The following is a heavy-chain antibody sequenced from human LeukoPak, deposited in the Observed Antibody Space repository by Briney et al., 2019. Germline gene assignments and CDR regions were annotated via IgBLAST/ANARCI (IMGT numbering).Heavy chain of an antibody. CDR3: ARGRQWLVRYFDY. Sequence: PSETLSLTCTVSGGSISSSSYYWSWIRQPPGKGLEWIGEINHSGSTNYNPSLKSRVTISVDTSKNQFSPKLSSVTAADTAVYYCARGRQWLVRYFDYWGQGTLVTVSS. CDR1: GGSISSSSYY. CDR2: INHSGST. J-gene: IGHJ4*02. V-gene: IGHV4-39*07. D-gene: IGHD6-19*01.